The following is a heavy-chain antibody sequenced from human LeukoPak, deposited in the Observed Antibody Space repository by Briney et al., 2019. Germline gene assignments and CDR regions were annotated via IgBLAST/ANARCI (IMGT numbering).Heavy chain of an antibody. D-gene: IGHD6-19*01. CDR3: ARAKGVAVAGTWWLSNYFDY. Sequence: ASVKVSCKASGYTFTGYYMHWVRQAPGQGLELMGWINPNSGGTNYAQKFQGRVTMTRDTSISTAYMELSRLRSDDTAVYYCARAKGVAVAGTWWLSNYFDYWGQGTLVTVSS. J-gene: IGHJ4*02. V-gene: IGHV1-2*02. CDR2: INPNSGGT. CDR1: GYTFTGYY.